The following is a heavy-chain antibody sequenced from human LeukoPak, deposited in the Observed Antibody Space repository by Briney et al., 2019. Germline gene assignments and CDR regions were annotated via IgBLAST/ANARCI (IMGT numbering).Heavy chain of an antibody. Sequence: ASVKVSCKASGYTFTGYYMHWVRQAPGQGLEWMGWINPNSGSTNYAQKFQGRVTMTRDTSISTAYMELSRLRSDDTAVYYCARVPAAMGFDYWGQGTLVTVSS. CDR3: ARVPAAMGFDY. V-gene: IGHV1-2*02. CDR1: GYTFTGYY. D-gene: IGHD2-2*01. CDR2: INPNSGST. J-gene: IGHJ4*02.